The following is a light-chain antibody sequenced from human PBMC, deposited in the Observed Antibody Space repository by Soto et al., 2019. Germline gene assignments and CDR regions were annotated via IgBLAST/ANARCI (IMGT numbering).Light chain of an antibody. CDR1: SSNIGNHY. V-gene: IGLV1-47*01. CDR2: RNN. Sequence: QLVLTQPPSASETPGQRVTISCSGSSSNIGNHYVYWYQHLPGTAPKLLIYRNNQRPSGVPDRFSGSHSGTSGSLAISGLRSEDEADYYCAAWDDSLSGDVFGTGTKLTVL. CDR3: AAWDDSLSGDV. J-gene: IGLJ1*01.